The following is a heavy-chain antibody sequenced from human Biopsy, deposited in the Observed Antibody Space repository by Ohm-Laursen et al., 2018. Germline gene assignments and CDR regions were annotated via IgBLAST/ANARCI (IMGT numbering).Heavy chain of an antibody. CDR1: GGTFSNYG. J-gene: IGHJ1*01. D-gene: IGHD3-9*01. CDR3: ATKLTGYSHH. Sequence: SVKVSCNAPGGTFSNYGVNWVRQAPGQGLEWLGGNIPILGTGNYAQKFQDRVTVAADTSTSTATMELRSLRSDDTAVYYCATKLTGYSHHWGQGTLVIVSS. CDR2: NIPILGTG. V-gene: IGHV1-69*06.